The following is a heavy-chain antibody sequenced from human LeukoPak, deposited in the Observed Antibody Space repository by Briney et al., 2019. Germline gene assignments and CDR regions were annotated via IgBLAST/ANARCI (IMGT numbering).Heavy chain of an antibody. CDR3: ARRSYSSSWYFDY. CDR1: GGSISSSNYY. D-gene: IGHD6-13*01. CDR2: IYYSGST. Sequence: PSETLSLTCTVSGGSISSSNYYWGWIRQPPGKGLEWIGSIYYSGSTYYNPSLKSRVTISVDTSKNQFSLKLSSVTAADTAVYYCARRSYSSSWYFDYWGQGTLVTVSS. J-gene: IGHJ4*02. V-gene: IGHV4-39*01.